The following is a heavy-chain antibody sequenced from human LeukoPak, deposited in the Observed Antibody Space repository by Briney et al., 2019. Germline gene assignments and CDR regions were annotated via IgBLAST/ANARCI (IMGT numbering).Heavy chain of an antibody. V-gene: IGHV3-23*01. CDR1: GFTFSDYY. Sequence: GGSLRLSCAASGFTFSDYYMSWIRQAPGKGLEWVSAISGSGGSTYYADSVKGRFTISRDNSKNTLYLQMNSLRAEDTAVYYCAKQTGTTQDAFDIWGQGTMVTVSS. CDR2: ISGSGGST. D-gene: IGHD1-1*01. J-gene: IGHJ3*02. CDR3: AKQTGTTQDAFDI.